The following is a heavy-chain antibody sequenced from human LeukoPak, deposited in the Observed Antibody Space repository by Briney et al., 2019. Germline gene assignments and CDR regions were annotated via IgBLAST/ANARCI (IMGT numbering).Heavy chain of an antibody. CDR3: AKVPSSWGYYYYYMDV. CDR1: GFTFSSYA. V-gene: IGHV3-23*01. Sequence: GGSLRLSCAASGFTFSSYAMSWVRQAPGKGLEWVSAISGSGGSTYYADSVKGRFTISRDNSKNTLYLQMNSLRAEDTAVYYCAKVPSSWGYYYYYMDVWGKGTTVTVSS. CDR2: ISGSGGST. D-gene: IGHD6-13*01. J-gene: IGHJ6*03.